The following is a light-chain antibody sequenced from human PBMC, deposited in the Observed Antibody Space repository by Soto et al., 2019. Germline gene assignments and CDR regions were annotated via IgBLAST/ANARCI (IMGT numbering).Light chain of an antibody. CDR1: SSDVGSYNL. J-gene: IGLJ3*02. V-gene: IGLV2-23*01. CDR3: CSYAGSSTWV. Sequence: QSVLTQPASVSGSPGQSITISCTGTSSDVGSYNLVSWYQQQPGTAPKLMIYEDNKRASGVSNRFTGSTSGITASLTISVLQAEDEADYYCCSYAGSSTWVFGGGTKLTVL. CDR2: EDN.